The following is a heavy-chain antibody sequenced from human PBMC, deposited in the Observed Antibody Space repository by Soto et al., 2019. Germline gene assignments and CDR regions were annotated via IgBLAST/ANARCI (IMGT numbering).Heavy chain of an antibody. CDR2: IISGGTRA. CDR1: GFTFSSDW. J-gene: IGHJ6*02. V-gene: IGHV3-74*01. CDR3: ARERTPKGGMDI. Sequence: GGSLRLSCAASGFTFSSDWMNWVRQSPGKGLEWVSRIISGGTRATYADFVKGRFTITRDNAKNTLYLQMHSLTADDTAVYYCARERTPKGGMDIWGQGTTVTVSS.